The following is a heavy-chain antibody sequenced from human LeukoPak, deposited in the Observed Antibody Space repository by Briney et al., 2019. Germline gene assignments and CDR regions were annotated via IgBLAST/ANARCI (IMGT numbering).Heavy chain of an antibody. V-gene: IGHV4-39*07. Sequence: PSETLSLTCTVSGGSISSSSYYWGWIRQPPGKGLEWIGSIYYSGSTYYNPSLKSRVTISVDTSKNQFSLKLSSVTAADTAVYYCARIYKAVASYYYYMDVWGKGTTVTVSS. D-gene: IGHD6-19*01. CDR1: GGSISSSSYY. J-gene: IGHJ6*03. CDR2: IYYSGST. CDR3: ARIYKAVASYYYYMDV.